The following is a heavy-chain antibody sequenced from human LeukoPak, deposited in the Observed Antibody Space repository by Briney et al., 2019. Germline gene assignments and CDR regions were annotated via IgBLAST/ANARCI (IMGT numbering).Heavy chain of an antibody. CDR2: INPNSGDT. D-gene: IGHD3-10*01. CDR1: GYTFTGYY. CDR3: ARPMVRGVIGVFYY. J-gene: IGHJ4*02. V-gene: IGHV1-2*02. Sequence: ASVKVSCKASGYTFTGYYMHWVRQAPGQGLEWMGWINPNSGDTNYAQKFQGRVTMTRDTSISTAYMELSRLRSDDTAVYYCARPMVRGVIGVFYYCGQGTLVTVSS.